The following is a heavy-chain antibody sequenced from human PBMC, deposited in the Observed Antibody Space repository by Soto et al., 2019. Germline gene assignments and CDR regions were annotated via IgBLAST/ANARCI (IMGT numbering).Heavy chain of an antibody. Sequence: SVKVSCKASGGTFSSYAISWVRQAPGQGLEWMGGIIPIFGTANYAQKFQGRATITADESTSTAYMELSSLRSEDTAVYYCARRHKRAYVEMATIVPDYYYYGMDVWGQGTTVTVSS. D-gene: IGHD5-12*01. CDR3: ARRHKRAYVEMATIVPDYYYYGMDV. CDR2: IIPIFGTA. CDR1: GGTFSSYA. V-gene: IGHV1-69*13. J-gene: IGHJ6*02.